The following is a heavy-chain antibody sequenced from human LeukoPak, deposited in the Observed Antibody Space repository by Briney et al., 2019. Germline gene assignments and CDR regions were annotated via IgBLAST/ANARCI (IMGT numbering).Heavy chain of an antibody. CDR2: IYYSGST. CDR1: GGSISSYY. Sequence: SETLSLTCTVSGGSISSYYWSWIRQPPGKGLEWIGYIYYSGSTNYNPSLKSRVTISVDTSKNQFSLKLSSVTAADTAVYYCARMDYGDYDDYWGQGTLVTVSS. CDR3: ARMDYGDYDDY. J-gene: IGHJ4*02. D-gene: IGHD4-17*01. V-gene: IGHV4-59*01.